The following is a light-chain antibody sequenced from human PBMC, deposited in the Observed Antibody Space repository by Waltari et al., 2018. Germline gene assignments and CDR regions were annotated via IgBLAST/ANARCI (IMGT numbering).Light chain of an antibody. CDR2: WAS. CDR3: QQYYSTCQ. Sequence: DIVMTQSPDSLAVSLGERATINCKSSQSVLHSSNNKNYLAWYQQKPGQPPKLLIYWASTRESGVPDRFSGSGSGTYFTLTISSLQAEDVAVYYCQQYYSTCQFGQGTKVEIK. V-gene: IGKV4-1*01. CDR1: QSVLHSSNNKNY. J-gene: IGKJ1*01.